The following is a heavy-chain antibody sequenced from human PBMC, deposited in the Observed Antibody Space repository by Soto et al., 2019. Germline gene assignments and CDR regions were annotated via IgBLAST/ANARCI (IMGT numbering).Heavy chain of an antibody. J-gene: IGHJ4*02. V-gene: IGHV3-23*01. CDR1: GFTFSSYA. D-gene: IGHD3-16*01. Sequence: EVQLLESGGGLVQPGGSPRLSCAASGFTFSSYAMSWVRQALGKGLEWVSAISGSGGSTYYADSVKGRFTISRDNPKDTLYLQMNSLRSEDTAVYYCAKDRVESGLGEIDYWGQGTLVTVSS. CDR3: AKDRVESGLGEIDY. CDR2: ISGSGGST.